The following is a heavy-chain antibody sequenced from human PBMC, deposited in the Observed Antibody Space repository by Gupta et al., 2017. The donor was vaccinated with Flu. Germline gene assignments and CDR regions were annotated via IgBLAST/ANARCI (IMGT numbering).Heavy chain of an antibody. D-gene: IGHD1-26*01. CDR2: INPNSGGT. CDR1: GYTFTGYY. V-gene: IGHV1-2*04. CDR3: ARAAYIVGATGRFDY. J-gene: IGHJ4*02. Sequence: QVQLVQSGAEVKKPGASVKVSCKASGYTFTGYYMHWVRQAPGQGLEWMGWINPNSGGTNYAQKFQGWVTMTRDTSISTAYMELSRLRSDDTAVYYCARAAYIVGATGRFDYWGQGTLVTVSS.